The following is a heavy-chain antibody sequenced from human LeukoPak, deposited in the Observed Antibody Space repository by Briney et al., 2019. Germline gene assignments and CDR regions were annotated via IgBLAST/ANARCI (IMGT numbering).Heavy chain of an antibody. CDR3: ARDCGGDCYSGY. D-gene: IGHD2-21*01. Sequence: SVKVSCKASGGTFSSYTISWVRQAPGQGLEWMGRMIPILGIANYAQKFQGRVTITADKSTSTAYMQVSSLRSEDTVVYCCARDCGGDCYSGYWRQGTLVSVSS. CDR1: GGTFSSYT. CDR2: MIPILGIA. J-gene: IGHJ4*02. V-gene: IGHV1-69*04.